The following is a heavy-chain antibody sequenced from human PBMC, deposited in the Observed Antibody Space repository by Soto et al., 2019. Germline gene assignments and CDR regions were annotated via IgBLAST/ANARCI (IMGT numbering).Heavy chain of an antibody. V-gene: IGHV3-48*02. CDR1: GFTFSSYS. CDR2: ISSSSSTI. D-gene: IGHD3-10*01. J-gene: IGHJ6*02. Sequence: PGGSLRLSCAASGFTFSSYSMNWVRQAPGKGLEWVSYISSSSSTIYYADSVKGRFTISRDNAKNSLYLQMNSLRDEDTAVYYCARDYTGTFGEFDYGMDVWGQGTTVTVSS. CDR3: ARDYTGTFGEFDYGMDV.